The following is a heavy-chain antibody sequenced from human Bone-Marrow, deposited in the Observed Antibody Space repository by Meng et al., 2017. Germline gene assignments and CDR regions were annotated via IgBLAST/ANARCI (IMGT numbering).Heavy chain of an antibody. CDR2: IKQDGSEK. V-gene: IGHV3-7*01. CDR1: GFTFSSYW. Sequence: GESLKISCAASGFTFSSYWMSWVRQAPGQGLEWVANIKQDGSEKYYVDSVKGRFTISRDNAKNSLYLQMNSLRAEDTAVYYCAREYSSGWPLFDYWGQGTLVTVSS. J-gene: IGHJ4*02. CDR3: AREYSSGWPLFDY. D-gene: IGHD6-19*01.